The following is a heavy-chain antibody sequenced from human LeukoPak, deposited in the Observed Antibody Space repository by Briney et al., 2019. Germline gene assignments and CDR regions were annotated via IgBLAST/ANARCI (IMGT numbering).Heavy chain of an antibody. Sequence: PSGTLSLTCTVSDEVITSNNWWSWVRPSPGKGLGCIGEIFHSGATRYKASLESRVTMLLDKSKNQFSLRLNSVTAADTAVYYCARGSYYDSSGYSNWYFDLWGRGTLVTVSS. CDR3: ARGSYYDSSGYSNWYFDL. CDR2: IFHSGAT. CDR1: DEVITSNNW. V-gene: IGHV4-4*02. D-gene: IGHD3-22*01. J-gene: IGHJ2*01.